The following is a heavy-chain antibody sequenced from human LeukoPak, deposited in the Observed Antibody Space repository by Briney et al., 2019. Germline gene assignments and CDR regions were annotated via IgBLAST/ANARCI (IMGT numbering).Heavy chain of an antibody. V-gene: IGHV1-2*02. D-gene: IGHD5-12*01. CDR1: GYTFTSYG. CDR2: INPNSGGT. CDR3: ARGGRIVATDLMRPD. J-gene: IGHJ4*02. Sequence: ASVKVSCKASGYTFTSYGISWVRQAPGQGLEWMGWINPNSGGTNYAQKFQGRVTMTRDTSISTAYVELSRLRSDDTAVYYCARGGRIVATDLMRPDWGQGTLVAVSS.